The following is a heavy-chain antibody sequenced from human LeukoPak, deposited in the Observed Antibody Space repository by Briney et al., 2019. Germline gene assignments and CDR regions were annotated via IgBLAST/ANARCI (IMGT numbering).Heavy chain of an antibody. CDR2: SITLGAL. J-gene: IGHJ4*02. V-gene: IGHV4-59*01. CDR1: VAPSVVTT. Sequence: SETLSLPAQSLVAPSVVTTGAGSGNPQGRGWRGLDISITLGALNNPSLNSRVTISLETSKNQFSLNLSSVTAADTAVYYCARTPNVDTAPTPFDYWGQGTLVTVSS. CDR3: ARTPNVDTAPTPFDY. D-gene: IGHD5-18*01.